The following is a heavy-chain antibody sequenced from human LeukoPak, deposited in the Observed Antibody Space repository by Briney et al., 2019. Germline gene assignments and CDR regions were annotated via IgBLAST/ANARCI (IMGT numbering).Heavy chain of an antibody. CDR1: GFSVSSNY. Sequence: PGGSLRLSCAASGFSVSSNYMTWVRQAPGKGLDWVSVIYTRGTTYYADSVKGRFIISRDNSKNTLYLQMNSLRVEDTAVYYCAGYSGRHPYYIDVWGKGTTVTISS. CDR2: IYTRGTT. CDR3: AGYSGRHPYYIDV. D-gene: IGHD1-26*01. J-gene: IGHJ6*03. V-gene: IGHV3-66*01.